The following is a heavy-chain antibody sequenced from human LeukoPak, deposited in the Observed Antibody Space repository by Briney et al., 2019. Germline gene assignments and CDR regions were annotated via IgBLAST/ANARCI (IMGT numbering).Heavy chain of an antibody. D-gene: IGHD6-13*01. J-gene: IGHJ3*02. CDR2: IRWNSGSI. Sequence: GGSLRLSCAASGFTFDDYAMHWVRQAPGKGLEWVSGIRWNSGSIGYADSVKGRFTISRDNAKNSLYLQMNSLRAEDTALYYCVKDIGGYRSSWYRGVDAFDIWGQGTMVTVSS. CDR1: GFTFDDYA. CDR3: VKDIGGYRSSWYRGVDAFDI. V-gene: IGHV3-9*01.